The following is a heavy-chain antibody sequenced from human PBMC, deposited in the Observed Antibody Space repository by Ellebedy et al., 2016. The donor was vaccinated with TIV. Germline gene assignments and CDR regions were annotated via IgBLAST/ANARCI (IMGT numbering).Heavy chain of an antibody. CDR1: GFTFSGYG. CDR3: TAGRLNYYGSGRPLDS. Sequence: GESLKISCAASGFTFSGYGMHWVRQAPGKGLEWVGRIKSRTDGGTTDFAAPLKGRFTISRDDSKNTLYLKMNSLKTEDTAVYYCTAGRLNYYGSGRPLDSWGQGTLVTVSS. J-gene: IGHJ4*02. D-gene: IGHD3-10*01. CDR2: IKSRTDGGTT. V-gene: IGHV3-15*01.